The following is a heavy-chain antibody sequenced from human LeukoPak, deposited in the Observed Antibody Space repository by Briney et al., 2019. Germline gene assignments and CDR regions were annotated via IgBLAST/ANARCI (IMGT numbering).Heavy chain of an antibody. Sequence: GGSLRLSCAASGFTFNSYAMSWVRQAPGKGLEWVSIISGTGGSTYYADSVKGRFTISRDNSKNTLYLQMNSLRAEDTAVYYCARVRVAVYEDAFDIWGQGTMVIVSS. CDR2: ISGTGGST. CDR1: GFTFNSYA. J-gene: IGHJ3*02. CDR3: ARVRVAVYEDAFDI. D-gene: IGHD5/OR15-5a*01. V-gene: IGHV3-23*01.